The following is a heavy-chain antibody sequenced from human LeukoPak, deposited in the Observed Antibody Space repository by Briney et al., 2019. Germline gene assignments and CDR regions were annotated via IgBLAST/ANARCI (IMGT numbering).Heavy chain of an antibody. J-gene: IGHJ4*02. CDR2: INAGNGYT. Sequence: GASVKVSCKASGYTFTSYAMHWVRQAPGQRLEWMGWINAGNGYTKYSQKFQGRVTITRDTSASTAYMELSSLRSEDTAVYYCARTHYSSSWYNYWGQGTLVTVSS. D-gene: IGHD6-13*01. CDR3: ARTHYSSSWYNY. V-gene: IGHV1-3*01. CDR1: GYTFTSYA.